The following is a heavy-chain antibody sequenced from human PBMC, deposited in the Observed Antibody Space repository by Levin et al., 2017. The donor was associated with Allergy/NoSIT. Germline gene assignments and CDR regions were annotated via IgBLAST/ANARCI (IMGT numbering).Heavy chain of an antibody. CDR3: AREQGARGRYTVDF. CDR2: IRPNSERT. CDR1: GFSFANHA. V-gene: IGHV3-23*01. D-gene: IGHD6-19*01. J-gene: IGHJ4*02. Sequence: GESLKISCAASGFSFANHAMTWVRHAPGKGLEWVSTIRPNSERTYFADSVKGRFTVSRDDSVNMMSLQMSSLRADDAAVYYCAREQGARGRYTVDFWGQGALVTVSS.